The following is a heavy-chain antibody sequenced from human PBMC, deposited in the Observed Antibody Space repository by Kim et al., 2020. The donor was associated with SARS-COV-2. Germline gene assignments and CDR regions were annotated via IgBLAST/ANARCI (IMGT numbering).Heavy chain of an antibody. D-gene: IGHD3-10*01. V-gene: IGHV3-48*03. CDR2: SDNIR. CDR3: AGDRRITL. Sequence: SDNIRYYADFVKGRFTITRDNAKKVLFLQMDSLRAEDTAVYYCAGDRRITLWGQGTTVIVSS. J-gene: IGHJ6*02.